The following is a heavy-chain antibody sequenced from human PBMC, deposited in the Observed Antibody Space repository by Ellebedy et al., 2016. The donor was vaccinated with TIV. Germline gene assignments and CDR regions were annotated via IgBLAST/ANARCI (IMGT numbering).Heavy chain of an antibody. D-gene: IGHD3-10*01. Sequence: SETLSLXCTVYGASFSGYYWSWIRQPPGKGLEWIGEVNPSGSTNYNPSLKSRLTVSLDTSKNQFSLKLTSVTPADTAVYYCAGGDYHGSVSYLRYWGQGTPVTVSS. V-gene: IGHV4-34*01. CDR2: VNPSGST. CDR3: AGGDYHGSVSYLRY. J-gene: IGHJ4*02. CDR1: GASFSGYY.